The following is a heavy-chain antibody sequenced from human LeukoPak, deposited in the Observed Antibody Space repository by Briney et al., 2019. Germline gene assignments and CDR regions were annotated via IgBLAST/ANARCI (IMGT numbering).Heavy chain of an antibody. J-gene: IGHJ4*02. D-gene: IGHD3-22*01. CDR1: GDTFTSYY. CDR2: INPSGGST. Sequence: ASVKVSCKASGDTFTSYYMHWVRQAPGQGLEWMGIINPSGGSTSYAQKFQGRVTMTEDTSTDTAYMELSSLRSEDTAVYYCATVGYYDSSGYYWDYWGQGTLVTVSS. CDR3: ATVGYYDSSGYYWDY. V-gene: IGHV1-46*01.